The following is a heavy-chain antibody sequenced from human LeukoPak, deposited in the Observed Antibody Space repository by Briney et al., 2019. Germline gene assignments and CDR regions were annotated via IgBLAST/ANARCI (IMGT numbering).Heavy chain of an antibody. J-gene: IGHJ4*02. CDR1: GFTFSSYG. Sequence: GRSLRLSCAASGFTFSSYGMHWVRQAPGKGLEWVAVIWYDGSNKYYADSVKGRFTISRDNSKNTLYLQMNSLRAEDTAVYYCARDHNGDYVDYWGQGTLVTVSS. CDR2: IWYDGSNK. CDR3: ARDHNGDYVDY. V-gene: IGHV3-33*01. D-gene: IGHD4-17*01.